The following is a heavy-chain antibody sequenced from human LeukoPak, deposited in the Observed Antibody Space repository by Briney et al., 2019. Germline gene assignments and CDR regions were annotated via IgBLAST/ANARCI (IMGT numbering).Heavy chain of an antibody. CDR3: ARDKLTITPTSNNWFDP. CDR2: INPNSGGT. Sequence: ASVKVSCKASGYTFTGYCMHWVRQAPGQGLEWMGRINPNSGGTNYAQKFQGRVTMTRDTSISTAYMELSRLRSDDTAVYYCARDKLTITPTSNNWFDPWGQGTLVTVSS. D-gene: IGHD3-3*01. CDR1: GYTFTGYC. J-gene: IGHJ5*02. V-gene: IGHV1-2*06.